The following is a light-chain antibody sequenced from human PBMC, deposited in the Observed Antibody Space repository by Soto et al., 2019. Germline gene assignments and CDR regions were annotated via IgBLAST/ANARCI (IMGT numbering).Light chain of an antibody. V-gene: IGLV2-23*01. Sequence: QSVLTQPASVSGSPGQSITISCTGTSSDVGSYNVVSWYQQHPGKAPKLMIYEGGKRPSGVSNRFSGSNSGNTASLTISGLQAEDESDYYCYYANSSGVVFGGGTKLTVL. J-gene: IGLJ2*01. CDR1: SSDVGSYNV. CDR2: EGG. CDR3: CYYANSSGVV.